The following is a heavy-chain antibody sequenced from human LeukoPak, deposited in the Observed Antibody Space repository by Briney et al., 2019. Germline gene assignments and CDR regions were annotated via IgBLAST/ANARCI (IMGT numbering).Heavy chain of an antibody. D-gene: IGHD1-20*01. Sequence: SETLSLTCTVSGGSISSNYWSWIRQPPGKGLEWIGYIYYSGTTNYNASLKSRVTISVDTSKNQFSLKLSSVTTADTAVYFCAREITGDYYYYMDVWGKGTTVTISS. V-gene: IGHV4-59*01. CDR3: AREITGDYYYYMDV. CDR2: IYYSGTT. J-gene: IGHJ6*03. CDR1: GGSISSNY.